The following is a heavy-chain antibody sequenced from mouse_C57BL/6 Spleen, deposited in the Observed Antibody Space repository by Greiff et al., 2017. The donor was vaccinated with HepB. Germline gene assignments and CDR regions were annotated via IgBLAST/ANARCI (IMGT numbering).Heavy chain of an antibody. CDR1: GYTFTDYY. CDR2: IYPGSGNT. Sequence: VQRVESGAELVRPGASVKLSCKASGYTFTDYYINWVKQRPGQGLEWIARIYPGSGNTYYNEKFKGKATLTAEKSSSTAYMQLSSLTSEDSAVYFCERSGGSSYVGEDFDYWGQGTTLTVSS. J-gene: IGHJ2*01. CDR3: ERSGGSSYVGEDFDY. D-gene: IGHD1-1*01. V-gene: IGHV1-76*01.